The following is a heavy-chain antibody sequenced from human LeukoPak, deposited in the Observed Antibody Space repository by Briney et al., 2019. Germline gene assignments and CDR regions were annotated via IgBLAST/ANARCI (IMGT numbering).Heavy chain of an antibody. Sequence: ASVKVSCKVSGYTFTDYYMHWVQQAPGKGLEWMGLVDPEDGETIYAEKFQGRVTITADTSTDTAYMELSSLRSEDTAVCYCATTTVAGTINWFDPWGQGTLVTVSS. CDR1: GYTFTDYY. D-gene: IGHD6-19*01. CDR3: ATTTVAGTINWFDP. V-gene: IGHV1-69-2*01. J-gene: IGHJ5*02. CDR2: VDPEDGET.